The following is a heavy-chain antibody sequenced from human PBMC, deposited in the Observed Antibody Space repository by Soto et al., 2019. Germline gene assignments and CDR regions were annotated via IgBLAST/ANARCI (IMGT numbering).Heavy chain of an antibody. D-gene: IGHD1-7*01. CDR3: ARDTVGTIDY. V-gene: IGHV3-72*01. CDR1: GFTFSDHY. J-gene: IGHJ4*02. Sequence: GSLRLSCAASGFTFSDHYMDWVRQAPGKGLEWVGRIRNKANSYTTEYAASVKGRFTISRDDSKSSLYLQMNSLKTEDTAVYYCARDTVGTIDYWGLGTLVTVSS. CDR2: IRNKANSYTT.